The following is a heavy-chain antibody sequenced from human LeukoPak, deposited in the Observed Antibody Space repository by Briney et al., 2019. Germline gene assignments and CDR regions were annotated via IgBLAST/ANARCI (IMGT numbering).Heavy chain of an antibody. CDR1: GGSISSYY. J-gene: IGHJ4*02. CDR3: ARGDGWQQLVRY. D-gene: IGHD6-13*01. Sequence: SETLSLTCTVSGGSISSYYWSWIRQPPGKGLEWLGYIYYSGSTNYNPSLKSRVTISVDTSKNPFSLKLSSVTAADTAVYYCARGDGWQQLVRYWGQGTLVTVSS. CDR2: IYYSGST. V-gene: IGHV4-59*01.